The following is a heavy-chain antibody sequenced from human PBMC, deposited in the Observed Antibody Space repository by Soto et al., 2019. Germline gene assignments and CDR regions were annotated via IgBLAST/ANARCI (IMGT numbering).Heavy chain of an antibody. J-gene: IGHJ4*02. CDR2: ISNDGSNK. CDR3: AKKVPGSNPLDS. V-gene: IGHV3-30*18. D-gene: IGHD1-1*01. CDR1: GFSFSTYG. Sequence: PGGSLRLSCAASGFSFSTYGMHWVRQAPGKGLEWVAFISNDGSNKYYADSVRGRFTISRDNSKNTLYLQMNSLRVEDTAVYYCAKKVPGSNPLDSWGQGALVTVSS.